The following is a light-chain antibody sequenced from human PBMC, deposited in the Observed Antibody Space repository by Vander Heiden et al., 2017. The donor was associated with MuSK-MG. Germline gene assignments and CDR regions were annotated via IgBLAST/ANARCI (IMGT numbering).Light chain of an antibody. Sequence: DIQMTQSPLSLSASVGDRVTLTSRASENINNYLNWYQQRPGKAPKLLIFAASRLESGAPSRFSGSGCGTDFTLTITSLHPEDFAAYYCQHREYTPGFTFGRGTKVDIK. CDR2: AAS. CDR1: ENINNY. CDR3: QHREYTPGFT. V-gene: IGKV1-39*01. J-gene: IGKJ3*01.